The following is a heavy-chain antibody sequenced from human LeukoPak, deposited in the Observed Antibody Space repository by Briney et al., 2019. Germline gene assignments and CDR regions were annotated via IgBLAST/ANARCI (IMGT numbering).Heavy chain of an antibody. V-gene: IGHV7-4-1*02. J-gene: IGHJ4*02. D-gene: IGHD4-17*01. CDR1: GYTFTSYA. Sequence: GASVKVSCKASGYTFTSYAINWVRQAPGQGLEWMGWINTNSGNSKYAQGFTGRFVFSLDTSVTTAYLQISSLKAEDTALYYCAIGDGDYVYWGQGTLVTVSS. CDR2: INTNSGNS. CDR3: AIGDGDYVY.